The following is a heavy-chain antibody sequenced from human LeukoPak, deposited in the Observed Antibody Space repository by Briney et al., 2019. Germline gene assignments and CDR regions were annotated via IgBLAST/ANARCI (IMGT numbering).Heavy chain of an antibody. CDR2: INSDGSTT. J-gene: IGHJ4*02. CDR1: GFTFSNFW. Sequence: GGSLRLSCAASGFTFSNFWMHWVRQAPGKGLVWVSRINSDGSTTTSADSVKGRFTISRDNAKNTLFLQMNSLRAEDTAVYYCAKDHTEGGDYWGQGTLVTVSS. CDR3: AKDHTEGGDY. D-gene: IGHD1-26*01. V-gene: IGHV3-74*03.